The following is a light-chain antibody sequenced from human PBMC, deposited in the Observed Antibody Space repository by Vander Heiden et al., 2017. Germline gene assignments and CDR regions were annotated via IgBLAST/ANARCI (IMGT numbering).Light chain of an antibody. CDR3: QQYNLPLT. CDR2: DAS. Sequence: DIQMTQSPSSLSASVGDRVTITCQASQDISNYLNWYQQKPGKAPKLLIYDASNLETGVPSRFSGSGSGTDFTFTISSLQPEDIATYYCQQYNLPLTFGQGTRLEIK. V-gene: IGKV1-33*01. J-gene: IGKJ5*01. CDR1: QDISNY.